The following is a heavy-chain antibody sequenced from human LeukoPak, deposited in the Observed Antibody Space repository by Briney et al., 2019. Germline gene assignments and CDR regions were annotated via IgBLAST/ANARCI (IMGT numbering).Heavy chain of an antibody. CDR2: IYYSGST. CDR3: AREMAVAGTGPSYYYYYMDV. Sequence: SGTLSLTCTVSGGSISSYYWSWIRQPPGKGLEWIGYIYYSGSTNYNPSLKSRVTISVDTSKNQFSLKLSSVTAADTAVYYCAREMAVAGTGPSYYYYYMDVWGKGTTVTVSS. J-gene: IGHJ6*03. CDR1: GGSISSYY. D-gene: IGHD6-19*01. V-gene: IGHV4-59*01.